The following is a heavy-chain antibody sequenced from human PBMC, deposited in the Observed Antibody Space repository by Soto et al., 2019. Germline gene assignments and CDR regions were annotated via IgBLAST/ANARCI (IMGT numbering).Heavy chain of an antibody. CDR2: ITPLFGIP. J-gene: IGHJ5*02. CDR1: GGTSRSLS. Sequence: QVQLVQSGAEVKKPGSSVKVSCKASGGTSRSLSITWVRQAPGQGLEWMGGITPLFGIPNYPQKFQGRLTITADQSTGTASLELSSLRSEDTAVYYCARDTHSAGGWFATWGRGTLFTVSS. V-gene: IGHV1-69*17. D-gene: IGHD2-15*01. CDR3: ARDTHSAGGWFAT.